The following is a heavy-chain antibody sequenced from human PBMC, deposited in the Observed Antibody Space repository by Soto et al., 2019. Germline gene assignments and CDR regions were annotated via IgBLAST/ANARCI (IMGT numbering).Heavy chain of an antibody. Sequence: QVQLQESGPGLVKPSQTLSLACTVSGGSVVLGGYYWNWVRQSPGKGLEWIGYISYSGSTNYNPSLTSPVTISIETSKNQFSLKLTSVTAADTAVYYCARGPFKSSVFDNWGQGTLVTVSS. V-gene: IGHV4-31*01. CDR2: ISYSGST. J-gene: IGHJ4*02. CDR3: ARGPFKSSVFDN. D-gene: IGHD2-2*01. CDR1: GGSVVLGGYY.